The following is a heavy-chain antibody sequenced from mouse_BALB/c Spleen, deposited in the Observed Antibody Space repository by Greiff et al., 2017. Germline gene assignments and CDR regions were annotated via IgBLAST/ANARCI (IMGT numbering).Heavy chain of an antibody. CDR1: GFDFSRYW. Sequence: EVKLLESGGGLVQPGGSLKLSCAASGFDFSRYWMSWVRQAPGKGLEWIGEINPDSSTINYTPSLKDKFIISRDNAKNTLYLQMSKVRSEDTALYYCARPYYGNYGDWYFDVWGAGTTVTVSS. J-gene: IGHJ1*01. V-gene: IGHV4-1*02. CDR2: INPDSSTI. D-gene: IGHD2-1*01. CDR3: ARPYYGNYGDWYFDV.